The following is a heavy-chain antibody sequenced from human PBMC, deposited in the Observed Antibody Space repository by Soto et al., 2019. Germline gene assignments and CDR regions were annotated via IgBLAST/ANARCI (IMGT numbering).Heavy chain of an antibody. CDR3: AKEGGLYYYDSSGYPPAFDY. J-gene: IGHJ4*02. V-gene: IGHV3-30*18. Sequence: SLRLSCAASGFTFSSYGMHWVRQAPGKGLEWVAVISYDGSNKYYADSVKGRFTISRDNSKNTLYLQMNSLRAEDTAVYYCAKEGGLYYYDSSGYPPAFDYWGQGTLVTVSS. D-gene: IGHD3-22*01. CDR2: ISYDGSNK. CDR1: GFTFSSYG.